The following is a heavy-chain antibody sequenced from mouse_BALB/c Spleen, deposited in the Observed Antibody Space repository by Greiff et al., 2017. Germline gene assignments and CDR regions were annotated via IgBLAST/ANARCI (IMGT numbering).Heavy chain of an antibody. D-gene: IGHD2-3*01. CDR2: IDPETGGT. Sequence: QVQLQQSGAELVRPGASVTLSCKASGYTFTDYEMHWVKQTPVHGLEWIGAIDPETGGTAYNQKFKGKATLTADKSSSTAYMELRSLTSEDSAVYYCHGYYDYWGQGTTLTVSS. CDR1: GYTFTDYE. V-gene: IGHV1-15*01. J-gene: IGHJ2*01. CDR3: HGYYDY.